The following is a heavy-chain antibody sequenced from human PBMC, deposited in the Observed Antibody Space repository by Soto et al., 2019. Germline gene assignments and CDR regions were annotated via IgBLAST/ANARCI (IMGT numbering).Heavy chain of an antibody. CDR1: GFTFSSYS. J-gene: IGHJ6*03. CDR3: VRAENWGSYRHANYYYYMDV. CDR2: ISSSSSYI. V-gene: IGHV3-21*01. Sequence: GGSLRLSCAASGFTFSSYSMNWVRQAPGKGLEWVSSISSSSSYIYYADSVKGRFTISRDNAKNSLYLQMNSLRAEDTAVYYCVRAENWGSYRHANYYYYMDVWGKGTTVTVSS. D-gene: IGHD3-16*02.